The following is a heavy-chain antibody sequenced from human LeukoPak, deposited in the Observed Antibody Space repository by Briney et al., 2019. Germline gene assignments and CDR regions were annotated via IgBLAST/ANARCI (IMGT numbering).Heavy chain of an antibody. CDR1: GDSISNHY. Sequence: PSETLSLTCTVSGDSISNHYWDWIRQPVGKGLEWIGRMYGTGSASYNPSFRSRVTMSGDTSKNQFSLKLSSVTAADTAVYYCARRDSSGWSPSHFDYWGQGTLVTVSS. V-gene: IGHV4-4*07. CDR3: ARRDSSGWSPSHFDY. J-gene: IGHJ4*02. CDR2: MYGTGSA. D-gene: IGHD6-19*01.